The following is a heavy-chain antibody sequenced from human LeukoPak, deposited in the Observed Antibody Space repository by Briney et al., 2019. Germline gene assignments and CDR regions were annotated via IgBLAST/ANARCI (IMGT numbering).Heavy chain of an antibody. CDR2: IYTSGST. CDR3: ARDAGYCSSTSCCKVFDY. D-gene: IGHD2-2*01. Sequence: SETLSLTCTVSGGSISSYYWSWIRQPAGKGLEWIGRIYTSGSTNYNPSLKSRVTMSVDTSKNQFSLKLSSVTAADTAVYYCARDAGYCSSTSCCKVFDYWGQGTLVTVSS. V-gene: IGHV4-4*07. J-gene: IGHJ4*02. CDR1: GGSISSYY.